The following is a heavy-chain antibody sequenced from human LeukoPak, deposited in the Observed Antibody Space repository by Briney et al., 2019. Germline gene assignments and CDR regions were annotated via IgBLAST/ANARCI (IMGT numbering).Heavy chain of an antibody. CDR1: GFTFSSYE. CDR2: ISTSGSNI. Sequence: GGSLRLSCAASGFTFSSYEMNWVRQAPGKGLEWVSYISTSGSNIYYGDSVKGRFTISRDNAKKSLYLQMNSLRAEDTAVYYCVREDYDSGSDTFDIWGQGTMVTVSS. J-gene: IGHJ3*02. CDR3: VREDYDSGSDTFDI. V-gene: IGHV3-48*03. D-gene: IGHD3-10*01.